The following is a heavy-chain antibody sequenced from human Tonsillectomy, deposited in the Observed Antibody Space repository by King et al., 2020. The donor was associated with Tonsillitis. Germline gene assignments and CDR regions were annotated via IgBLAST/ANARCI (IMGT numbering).Heavy chain of an antibody. J-gene: IGHJ3*02. CDR2: MNSDGSST. CDR1: VFTFSSYL. CDR3: ARSDYSKDAFDI. Sequence: VQLVESGGGLVQPRGSLRLSCAASVFTFSSYLMHWVRQAPGKGLVWVSRMNSDGSSTSYADSVKGRFTISSDNAKNTLYLQMNSLRAEDTAVYYCARSDYSKDAFDIWGQGTMVTVSS. V-gene: IGHV3-74*01. D-gene: IGHD4-11*01.